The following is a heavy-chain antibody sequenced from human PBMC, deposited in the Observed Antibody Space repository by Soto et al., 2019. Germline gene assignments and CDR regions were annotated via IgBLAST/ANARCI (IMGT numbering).Heavy chain of an antibody. Sequence: ASETLSLTCAVSGGSISSGGYSWSWIRQPPGKGLEGIGYIYHSGSTYYNPSLKSRVTISVDTSKNQFSLKLSSVTAADTAVYYCARVRQIAVAGFETYYYYYGMDVWGQGTTVTVSS. CDR1: GGSISSGGYS. D-gene: IGHD6-19*01. CDR2: IYHSGST. J-gene: IGHJ6*02. V-gene: IGHV4-30-2*01. CDR3: ARVRQIAVAGFETYYYYYGMDV.